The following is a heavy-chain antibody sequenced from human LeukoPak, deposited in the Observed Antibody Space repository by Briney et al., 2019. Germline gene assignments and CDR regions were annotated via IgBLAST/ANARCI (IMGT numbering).Heavy chain of an antibody. CDR3: ARRSPYSAGWSSYFDY. V-gene: IGHV4-4*02. CDR2: IYRSGTT. J-gene: IGHJ4*02. CDR1: GGSISSTNW. Sequence: SETLSLTCAVSGGSISSTNWWSWVRQPPGKGLEWIGEIYRSGTTNYKPSLKSRVTISLDKSRNHFSLKLTSVTAADSAVYYCARRSPYSAGWSSYFDYWGQGALVTVSS. D-gene: IGHD6-19*01.